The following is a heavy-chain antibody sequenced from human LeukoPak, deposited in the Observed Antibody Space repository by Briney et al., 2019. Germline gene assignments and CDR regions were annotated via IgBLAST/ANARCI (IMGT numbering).Heavy chain of an antibody. Sequence: SETLSLTCTVSGGSISSYYWSWIRQPPGKGLEWIGYIYYSGSTNYNPSLKSRVTISVDTSKNQFSLKLSSVTAADTAVYYCARGRLLRDAFDIWGQGTMVTVSS. D-gene: IGHD1-26*01. V-gene: IGHV4-59*01. CDR2: IYYSGST. CDR3: ARGRLLRDAFDI. CDR1: GGSISSYY. J-gene: IGHJ3*02.